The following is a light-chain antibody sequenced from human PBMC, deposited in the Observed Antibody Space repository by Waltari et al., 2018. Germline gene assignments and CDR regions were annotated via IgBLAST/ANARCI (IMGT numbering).Light chain of an antibody. CDR3: SSYSDSSTPVL. V-gene: IGLV2-14*03. CDR2: DVF. Sequence: QSALTQPASVSGSPEQSIAISCTGSSGDIVGSDFVSWYQQHPGEAPKLIIYDVFNRPSGISGRFSGSKSGNTASLTISGLQTDDEANYYCSSYSDSSTPVLFGGGTTVTVL. CDR1: SGDIVGSDF. J-gene: IGLJ2*01.